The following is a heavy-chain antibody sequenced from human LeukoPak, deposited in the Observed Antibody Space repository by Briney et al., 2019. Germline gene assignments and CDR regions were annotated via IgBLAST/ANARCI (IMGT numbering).Heavy chain of an antibody. V-gene: IGHV1-2*02. CDR1: GYTFTGYY. D-gene: IGHD6-19*01. Sequence: ASVKVSCKASGYTFTGYYMHWVRQAPRQGHEWMGWINPNSGGTNYAQKFQGRVTMTRDTSISTAYMELSRLRSDDTAVYYCARGPGYSSGWYGVSGLDYWGQGTLVTVSS. CDR3: ARGPGYSSGWYGVSGLDY. J-gene: IGHJ4*02. CDR2: INPNSGGT.